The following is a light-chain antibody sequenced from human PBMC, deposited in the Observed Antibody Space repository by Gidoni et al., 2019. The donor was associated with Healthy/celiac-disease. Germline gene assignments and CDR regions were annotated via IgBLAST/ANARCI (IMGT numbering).Light chain of an antibody. Sequence: EIVLPQSPGTRSLSPGERATISCRASQSVSSSYLAWYQQKPVPAPRLLIYGASSRATGIPGRFSGSGSGTDFTLTISGLEHEDFAVYYCQQYGSSPRTFGQGTKVEIK. CDR1: QSVSSSY. CDR3: QQYGSSPRT. V-gene: IGKV3-20*01. CDR2: GAS. J-gene: IGKJ1*01.